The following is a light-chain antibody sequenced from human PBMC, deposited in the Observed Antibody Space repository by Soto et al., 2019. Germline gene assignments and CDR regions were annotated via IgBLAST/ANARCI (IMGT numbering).Light chain of an antibody. CDR1: QSVSSSY. Sequence: EIVLTQSPGTLSLSPGERXTLSCRASQSVSSSYLAWYQQKPGQAPRLLIYGASSRATGIPDRFSGSGSGTDFTLTISRLEPEDFAVYYCQQRNSWPPITFGQGTRLEIK. CDR2: GAS. V-gene: IGKV3D-20*02. CDR3: QQRNSWPPIT. J-gene: IGKJ5*01.